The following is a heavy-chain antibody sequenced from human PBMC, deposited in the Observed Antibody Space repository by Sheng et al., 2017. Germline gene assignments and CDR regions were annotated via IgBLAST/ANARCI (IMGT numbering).Heavy chain of an antibody. V-gene: IGHV3-30*02. CDR2: IRYDGSNK. D-gene: IGHD3-22*01. Sequence: QVQLVESGGGVVQPGGSLRLSCAASGFTFSSYGMHWVRQAPGKGLEWVAFIRYDGSNKYYADSVKGRFTISRDNSKNTLYLQMNSLRAEDTAVYYCAKDGAPYYYDSSGYPDYWGQGTLVTVSS. CDR3: AKDGAPYYYDSSGYPDY. J-gene: IGHJ4*02. CDR1: GFTFSSYG.